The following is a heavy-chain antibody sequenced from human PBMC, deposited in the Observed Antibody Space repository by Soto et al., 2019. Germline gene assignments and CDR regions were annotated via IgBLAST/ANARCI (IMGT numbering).Heavy chain of an antibody. CDR3: ARALGGAYYDFWSGDFDY. Sequence: EVQLVESGGGLVQPGGSLRLSCAASGFTFSSYWMHWVRQAPGKGLVWVSRINSDGSSTSYADSVKGRFTISRDNAKNTLYRQMNSLKAEDTGVYYCARALGGAYYDFWSGDFDYWGQGTLVTVSS. D-gene: IGHD3-3*01. J-gene: IGHJ4*02. CDR1: GFTFSSYW. V-gene: IGHV3-74*01. CDR2: INSDGSST.